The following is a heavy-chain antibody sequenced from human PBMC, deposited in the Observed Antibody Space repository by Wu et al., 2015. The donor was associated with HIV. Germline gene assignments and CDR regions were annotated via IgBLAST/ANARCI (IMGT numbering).Heavy chain of an antibody. D-gene: IGHD3-22*01. CDR2: FDPEDGET. J-gene: IGHJ3*02. CDR3: ATPPHYDSSGYYHDAFDI. CDR1: GYTLTELS. Sequence: QVQLVQSGAEVKKPGASVKVSCKVSGYTLTELSMHWVRQAPGKGLEWMGGFDPEDGETIYAQKFQGRVTMTEDTSTDTAYMELSSLRSEDTAVYYCATPPHYDSSGYYHDAFDIWGQGTMVTVSS. V-gene: IGHV1-24*01.